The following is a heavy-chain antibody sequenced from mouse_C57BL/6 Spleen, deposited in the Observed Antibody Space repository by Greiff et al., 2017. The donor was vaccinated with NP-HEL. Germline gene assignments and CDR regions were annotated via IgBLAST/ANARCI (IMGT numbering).Heavy chain of an antibody. CDR3: ARMELGQYYFDY. CDR2: IYPGSGNT. J-gene: IGHJ2*01. V-gene: IGHV1-76*01. CDR1: GYTFTDYY. D-gene: IGHD4-1*01. Sequence: QVQLQQSGAELVRPGASVKLSCKASGYTFTDYYINWVKQRPGQGLEWIARIYPGSGNTYYNEKFKGKATLTAEKSSSTAYMQLSSLTSEDSAVYFCARMELGQYYFDYWGQGTTLTVSS.